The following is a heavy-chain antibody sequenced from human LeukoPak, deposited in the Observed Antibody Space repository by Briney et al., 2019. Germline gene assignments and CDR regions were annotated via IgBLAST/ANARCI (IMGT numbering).Heavy chain of an antibody. V-gene: IGHV3-21*01. J-gene: IGHJ4*02. CDR1: GFTFSSYS. Sequence: GGSLRLSCAASGFTFSSYSMNRGRQAPGKGLEWVSSISSSSSYIYYADSVKGRFTISRDNAKNSLYLQMNSLRAEDTAVYYCAREWELPPNFDYWGQGTLVTVSS. D-gene: IGHD1-26*01. CDR3: AREWELPPNFDY. CDR2: ISSSSSYI.